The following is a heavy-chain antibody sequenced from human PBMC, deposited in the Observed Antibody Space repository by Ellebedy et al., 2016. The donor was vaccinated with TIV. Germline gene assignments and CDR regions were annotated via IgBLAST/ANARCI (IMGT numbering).Heavy chain of an antibody. J-gene: IGHJ5*02. CDR2: IYPGESDT. V-gene: IGHV5-51*01. CDR1: GYSFTFSW. CDR3: ARPSGP. D-gene: IGHD6-25*01. Sequence: GESLKISCKGSGYSFTFSWIGWVRQMPGKGLEWMGVIYPGESDTRYSPSFQGQVTISADKSIGTAYLQWRSLKASDTAMYYCARPSGPWGQGTLVTVSS.